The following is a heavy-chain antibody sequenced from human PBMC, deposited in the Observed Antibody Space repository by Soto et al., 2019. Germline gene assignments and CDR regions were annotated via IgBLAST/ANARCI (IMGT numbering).Heavy chain of an antibody. CDR3: ARPPGYISDCYYFDL. V-gene: IGHV1-2*02. CDR1: GYTFIDYY. J-gene: IGHJ4*02. D-gene: IGHD2-21*02. Sequence: ASVKVSWKASGYTFIDYYMHWVRQAPGQGFEWLGRISPKSGATNYAQKFQGRVTMTWDTSLNTAYMELSSLISEDTAVYYCARPPGYISDCYYFDLWGQGTLVTVSS. CDR2: ISPKSGAT.